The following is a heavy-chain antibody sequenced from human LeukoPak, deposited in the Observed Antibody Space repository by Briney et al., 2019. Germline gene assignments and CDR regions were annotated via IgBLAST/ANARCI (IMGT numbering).Heavy chain of an antibody. J-gene: IGHJ4*02. V-gene: IGHV4-34*01. CDR1: GGSFSGYY. CDR2: INHSGST. CDR3: ARSEYYYDSSGYYVTSPFDY. D-gene: IGHD3-22*01. Sequence: SETLSLTCAVYGGSFSGYYWSWIRQPPGKGLEWIGEINHSGSTNYTPSLKSRAAISVDTSKNQFSLKLSSVTAADTAVYYCARSEYYYDSSGYYVTSPFDYWGQGTLVTVSS.